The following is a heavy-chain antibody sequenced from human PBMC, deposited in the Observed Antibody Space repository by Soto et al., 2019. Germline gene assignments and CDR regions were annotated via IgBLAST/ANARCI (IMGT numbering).Heavy chain of an antibody. J-gene: IGHJ6*03. Sequence: ASVKVSCKTSGDSFNGYYIHWVRQAHGQGLERIRWINPNGGATKYAQKFQGRVTVTRDTSIRTVYMELSSLRSDDTAVYYCARESGGATATLDYYYFYMDVWGKGTTVTVSS. V-gene: IGHV1-2*02. CDR3: ARESGGATATLDYYYFYMDV. CDR1: GDSFNGYY. CDR2: INPNGGAT. D-gene: IGHD5-12*01.